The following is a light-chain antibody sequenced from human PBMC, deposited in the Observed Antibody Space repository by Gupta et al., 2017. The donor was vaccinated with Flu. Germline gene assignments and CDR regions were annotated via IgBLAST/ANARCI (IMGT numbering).Light chain of an antibody. V-gene: IGLV3-25*02. Sequence: SSDLTQPPSVSVSPGQAARLTCSGDALANQYTSWYQPEPGPAPLLMIYKDTDRPSGVPGRFSASRSATTVTLTISGVQAEAEDDYYCQSAVNGPWVFGGGTKLTVL. CDR2: KDT. CDR1: ALANQY. J-gene: IGLJ3*02. CDR3: QSAVNGPWV.